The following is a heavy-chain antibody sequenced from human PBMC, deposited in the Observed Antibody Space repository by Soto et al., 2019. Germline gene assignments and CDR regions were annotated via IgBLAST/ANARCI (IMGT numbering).Heavy chain of an antibody. J-gene: IGHJ4*02. D-gene: IGHD3-16*01. CDR1: GFTFSIYG. V-gene: IGHV3-33*01. Sequence: PGGSLRLSCAASGFTFSIYGMHWVRQAPGKGLEWVAVIWYDGSNKYYADSVKGRFTISRDNSKNTLYLQMNSLRAEDTAVYYCARDLTMITFGGVTSPGYWGQGTLVTVSS. CDR2: IWYDGSNK. CDR3: ARDLTMITFGGVTSPGY.